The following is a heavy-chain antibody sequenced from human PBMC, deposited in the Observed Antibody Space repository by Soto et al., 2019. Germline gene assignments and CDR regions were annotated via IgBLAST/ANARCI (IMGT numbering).Heavy chain of an antibody. CDR2: ISYDGSNK. CDR1: GFTFSSYA. CDR3: ARDLGYYDSSGYQYYYYGMDV. Sequence: GGSLRLSCAASGFTFSSYAMHWVRQAPGKGLEWVAVISYDGSNKYYADSVKGRFTISRDNSKNTLYLQMNSLRAEDTAVYYCARDLGYYDSSGYQYYYYGMDVWGQGTTVTVSS. V-gene: IGHV3-30-3*01. J-gene: IGHJ6*02. D-gene: IGHD3-22*01.